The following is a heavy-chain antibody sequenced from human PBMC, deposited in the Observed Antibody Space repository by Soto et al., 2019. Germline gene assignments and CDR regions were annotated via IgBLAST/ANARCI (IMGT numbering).Heavy chain of an antibody. CDR2: IKQDGSEK. CDR1: GFSFSSYW. V-gene: IGHV3-7*05. D-gene: IGHD3-22*01. Sequence: PGGSLRLSCAASGFSFSSYWMSWVRQAPGKGLEWVANIKQDGSEKYYVDSVKGRFTISRDNAKNSLYLQMNSLRAEDTAVYYCSSGYYYAGPPDYWSQGPRSPSPQ. J-gene: IGHJ4*02. CDR3: SSGYYYAGPPDY.